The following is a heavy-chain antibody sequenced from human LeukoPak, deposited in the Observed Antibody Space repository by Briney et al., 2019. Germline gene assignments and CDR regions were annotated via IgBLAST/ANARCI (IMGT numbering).Heavy chain of an antibody. V-gene: IGHV5-10-1*01. CDR1: GYSFTRYW. Sequence: PGGSLRLSCKGSGYSFTRYWIAWVRQMPGKGLEWMGRVDPSDSYSDYSPSFQGHVTISADKSISTAYLQWSSLKASDTSMYYCARGKTYYEILTGYVSGDYWGQGTLVTVSS. J-gene: IGHJ4*02. CDR3: ARGKTYYEILTGYVSGDY. D-gene: IGHD3-9*01. CDR2: VDPSDSYS.